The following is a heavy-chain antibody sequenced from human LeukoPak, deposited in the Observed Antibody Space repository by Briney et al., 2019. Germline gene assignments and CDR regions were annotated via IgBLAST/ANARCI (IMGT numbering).Heavy chain of an antibody. D-gene: IGHD6-19*01. CDR3: ARDRRIAVAGTDAFDI. CDR1: GYTFTSYA. Sequence: ASVKVSCKASGYTFTSYAMHWVRQAPGQRLEWMGWINAGNGNTKYSQKFQGRVTITRDTSASTAYMELSSLRSEDTAVYYCARDRRIAVAGTDAFDIWGQGTMVTVSS. J-gene: IGHJ3*02. V-gene: IGHV1-3*01. CDR2: INAGNGNT.